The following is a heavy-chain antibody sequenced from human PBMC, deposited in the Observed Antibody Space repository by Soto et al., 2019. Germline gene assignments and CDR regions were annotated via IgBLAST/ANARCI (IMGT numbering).Heavy chain of an antibody. CDR1: GFTFSSYS. CDR3: ARSPQLGLLAYYYYGMDV. V-gene: IGHV3-48*01. CDR2: ISSSSSTI. J-gene: IGHJ6*02. Sequence: EVQLVESGGGLVQPGGSLRLSCAASGFTFSSYSMNWVRQAPGKGLEWVSYISSSSSTIYYADSVKGRFTISRDNAKNSLYLQMSSLRAEDTAVYYCARSPQLGLLAYYYYGMDVWGQGTTVTVSS. D-gene: IGHD5-18*01.